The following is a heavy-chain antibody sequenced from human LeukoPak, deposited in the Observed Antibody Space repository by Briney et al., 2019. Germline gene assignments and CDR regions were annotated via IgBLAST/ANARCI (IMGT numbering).Heavy chain of an antibody. CDR1: GYTFTSYD. V-gene: IGHV1-8*03. Sequence: ASVKVSCTASGYTFTSYDISWVRQAAGQGLEWMGWMNPNSGNTGYAQKFQGRVTITRNTSISTAYMELSSLRSEDTAVYYCVRDQSPGLFDYWGQGTLVTVSS. CDR3: VRDQSPGLFDY. J-gene: IGHJ4*02. CDR2: MNPNSGNT.